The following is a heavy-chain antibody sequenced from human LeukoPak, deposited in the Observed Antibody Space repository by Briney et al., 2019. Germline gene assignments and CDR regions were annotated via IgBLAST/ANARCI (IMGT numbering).Heavy chain of an antibody. Sequence: GGSLRLSCAASGFTFSSYWMSWVRQAPGKGLEWVANIKQDGSEKYYVDSVKGRFTISRDNAKNSLYLQMSSLRAEDTAVYFCARDTSSAWYGLIDYWGQGSLVTVSS. D-gene: IGHD6-19*01. J-gene: IGHJ4*02. V-gene: IGHV3-7*01. CDR1: GFTFSSYW. CDR3: ARDTSSAWYGLIDY. CDR2: IKQDGSEK.